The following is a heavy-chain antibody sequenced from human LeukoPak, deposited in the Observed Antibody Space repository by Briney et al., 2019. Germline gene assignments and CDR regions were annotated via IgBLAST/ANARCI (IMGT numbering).Heavy chain of an antibody. D-gene: IGHD3-10*01. Sequence: GGSLRLSCAASGFTLSSYWMSWVRQAPGKGLEWVATIKPDGSEKYYVDSVKGRFTISRDNAKNSLYLQMNSLRAEVTAVYYCARFKNYGDWGQGTLVTVSS. CDR1: GFTLSSYW. CDR2: IKPDGSEK. J-gene: IGHJ4*02. CDR3: ARFKNYGD. V-gene: IGHV3-7*01.